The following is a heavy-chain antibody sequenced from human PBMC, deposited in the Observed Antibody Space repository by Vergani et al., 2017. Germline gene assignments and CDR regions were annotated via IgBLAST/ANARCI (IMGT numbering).Heavy chain of an antibody. CDR1: GGTFSSYT. J-gene: IGHJ6*02. D-gene: IGHD3-3*01. Sequence: QVQLVQSGAEVKKPGSSVKVSCKASGGTFSSYTISWVRQAPGQGLEWMGRIIPILGIANYAQKFQGRVTITADKSTSTAYMELSSLRSEDTAVYYCARDDDFWSGYYYYGMDVWGQGTTVTVSS. CDR2: IIPILGIA. CDR3: ARDDDFWSGYYYYGMDV. V-gene: IGHV1-69*08.